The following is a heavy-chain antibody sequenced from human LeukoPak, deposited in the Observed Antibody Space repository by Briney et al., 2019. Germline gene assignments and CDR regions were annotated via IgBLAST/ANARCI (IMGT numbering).Heavy chain of an antibody. V-gene: IGHV4-39*01. CDR2: IYYSGST. Sequence: SETLSLTCTVSGGSISSSSYYWGWIRQPPGKGLEWIGSIYYSGSTYYTPSLKSRVTIYVATSKNQFSLKLSSVTAADTALYYCARASGYYDYYMDVWGKGTTVTVSS. J-gene: IGHJ6*03. CDR3: ARASGYYDYYMDV. CDR1: GGSISSSSYY.